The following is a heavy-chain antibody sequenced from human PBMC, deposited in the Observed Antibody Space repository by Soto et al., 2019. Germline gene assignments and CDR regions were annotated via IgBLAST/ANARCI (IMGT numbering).Heavy chain of an antibody. V-gene: IGHV4-30-2*01. CDR1: GGSISSGGYS. D-gene: IGHD3-3*01. CDR3: ARAKNFWSGSEFEY. CDR2: IYHSGST. J-gene: IGHJ4*02. Sequence: SETLSLTCAVSGGSISSGGYSCRWIRQPPGKGLEWIGYIYHSGSTYYNPSLKSRVTISVDRSKNQFSLKLSSVTAADTAVYYCARAKNFWSGSEFEYWGQGTLVTVSS.